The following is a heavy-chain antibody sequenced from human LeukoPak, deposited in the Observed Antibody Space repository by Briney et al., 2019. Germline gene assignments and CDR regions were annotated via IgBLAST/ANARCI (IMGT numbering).Heavy chain of an antibody. CDR3: AKAWVVTYLGGVDY. D-gene: IGHD2-21*02. CDR1: GFTFSSYA. V-gene: IGHV3-23*01. Sequence: GGSLRLSCAASGFTFSSYAMAWVRQAPGKGLEWVSTISGTGGSTYYADSVRGRFTISRGNSKNTLYLQMNSLRAEDTAVYYCAKAWVVTYLGGVDYWGQGTLVTVSS. CDR2: ISGTGGST. J-gene: IGHJ4*02.